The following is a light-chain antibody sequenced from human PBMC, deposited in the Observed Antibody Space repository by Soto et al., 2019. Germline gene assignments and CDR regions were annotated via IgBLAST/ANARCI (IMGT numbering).Light chain of an antibody. V-gene: IGKV1-5*01. CDR3: QQYHRYSRT. CDR1: QSISNR. Sequence: DIQMTQSPSTLSASVGDRVTITCRASQSISNRLAWYQQKPGKAPKVLIYDASSLESGVPSRFSGSGSGTEFTLTISSLQPEDFATYYCQQYHRYSRTFGQGTKVDIK. CDR2: DAS. J-gene: IGKJ1*01.